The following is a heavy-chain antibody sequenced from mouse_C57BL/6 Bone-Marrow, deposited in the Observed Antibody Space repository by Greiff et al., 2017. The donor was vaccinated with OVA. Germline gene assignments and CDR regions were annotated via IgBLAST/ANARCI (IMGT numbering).Heavy chain of an antibody. V-gene: IGHV1-7*01. CDR3: ARENCKRRNAMDY. CDR2: INPSSGYT. Sequence: VQLQQSGAELAKPGASVKLSCKASGYTFTSYWMHWVKQRPGQGLEWIGYINPSSGYTKYNQKFKDKATLTADKSSSTAYMQLSSLTYEDFAVXYCARENCKRRNAMDYWAKGTSVTVSS. J-gene: IGHJ4*01. CDR1: GYTFTSYW.